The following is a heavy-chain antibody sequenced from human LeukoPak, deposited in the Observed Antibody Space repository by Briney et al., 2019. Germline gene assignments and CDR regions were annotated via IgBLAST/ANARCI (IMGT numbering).Heavy chain of an antibody. J-gene: IGHJ5*02. CDR3: ARAGTSRYSGCDL. V-gene: IGHV4-4*07. CDR1: GVSISSYY. D-gene: IGHD5-12*01. Sequence: SETLSLTCTVSGVSISSYYWSWIRQPAGKGLECIGRIYTSGTTNYNPSLKSRCTLSLDRSKSHFSLTLLPVTAADTSVYSCARAGTSRYSGCDLWGQGTLVTVSS. CDR2: IYTSGTT.